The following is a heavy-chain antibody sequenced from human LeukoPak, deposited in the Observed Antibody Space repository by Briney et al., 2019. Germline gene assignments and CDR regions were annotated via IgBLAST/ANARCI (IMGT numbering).Heavy chain of an antibody. D-gene: IGHD2-15*01. CDR1: GFTFSSYS. V-gene: IGHV3-48*01. CDR3: AREGCSGGSCYWRFDY. CDR2: ISSISSTI. J-gene: IGHJ4*02. Sequence: SGGSLRLSCAASGFTFSSYSMNWVRQAPGKGLEWVSYISSISSTIYYADSVKGRFTISRDNAKNSLYLQMNSLRAEDTAVYYCAREGCSGGSCYWRFDYWGQGTLVTVSS.